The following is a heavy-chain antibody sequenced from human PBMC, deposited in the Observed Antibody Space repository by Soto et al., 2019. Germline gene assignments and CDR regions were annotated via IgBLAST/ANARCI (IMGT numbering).Heavy chain of an antibody. CDR3: ARIRCSSTSCYSRSVFDI. D-gene: IGHD2-2*02. Sequence: PSETLSLTCTVSGGSISSYYWSWIRQPPGKGLEWIGYIYYSGSTSYNPSLKSRVTISVDTSKNQFSLKLSSVTAADTAVYYCARIRCSSTSCYSRSVFDIWGQGTMGTVSS. CDR2: IYYSGST. J-gene: IGHJ3*02. V-gene: IGHV4-59*01. CDR1: GGSISSYY.